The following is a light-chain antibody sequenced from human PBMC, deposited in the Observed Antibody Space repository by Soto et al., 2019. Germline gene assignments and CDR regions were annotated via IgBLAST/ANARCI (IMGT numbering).Light chain of an antibody. V-gene: IGKV3-20*01. CDR3: QQYGSSPFT. J-gene: IGKJ3*01. CDR2: DAS. CDR1: QSVSSNY. Sequence: EIVLTQSPGTLSLSPGERATLSCRASQSVSSNYLAWYQQKPGQAPRLLIYDASSRATGIPDRFSGRGSGADFTLAISRLEPEDFAVYYCQQYGSSPFTVGPGTKVDSK.